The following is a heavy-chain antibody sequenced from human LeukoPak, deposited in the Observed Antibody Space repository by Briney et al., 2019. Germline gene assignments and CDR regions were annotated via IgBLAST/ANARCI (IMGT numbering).Heavy chain of an antibody. CDR1: GYTFTSYY. D-gene: IGHD2-15*01. V-gene: IGHV1-46*01. J-gene: IGHJ5*02. CDR3: ARARARGYCSGGSCYSFFVWFDP. Sequence: ASVKVSCKASGYTFTSYYMHWVRQAPGQGLEWVGIINPSGGSTSYAQKFQGRVTMTRDTSTSTVYMELSSLRSEDTAVYYCARARARGYCSGGSCYSFFVWFDPWGQGTLVTVSS. CDR2: INPSGGST.